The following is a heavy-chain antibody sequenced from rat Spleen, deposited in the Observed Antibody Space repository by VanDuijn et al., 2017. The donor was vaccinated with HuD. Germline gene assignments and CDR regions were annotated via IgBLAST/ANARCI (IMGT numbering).Heavy chain of an antibody. CDR3: ARDFGPFGITY. J-gene: IGHJ2*01. CDR1: GFSLTDYS. D-gene: IGHD4-3*01. CDR2: MWSGGST. Sequence: EVQLKESGPGLVQPSQTLSLTCTVSGFSLTDYSVHWVRQPPGKGLEWMGVMWSGGSTDYNSALKSRLSISKDTSKSQVFLKMNSLQTEDTATYSCARDFGPFGITYWGQGVMVTVSS. V-gene: IGHV2S63*01.